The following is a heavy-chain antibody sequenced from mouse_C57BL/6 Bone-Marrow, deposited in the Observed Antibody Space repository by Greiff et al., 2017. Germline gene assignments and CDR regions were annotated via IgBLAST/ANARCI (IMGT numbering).Heavy chain of an antibody. Sequence: VQLQQSGPELVKPGASVKISCKASGYAFSSSWMNWVKQRPGKGLEWIGRIYPGDGDTNYNGKFKGKATLTADKSSSTAYMQLSSLTSEDSAVYCCARFDYYGSRGDAMDYWGQGTSVTVSS. V-gene: IGHV1-82*01. CDR2: IYPGDGDT. CDR3: ARFDYYGSRGDAMDY. D-gene: IGHD1-1*01. J-gene: IGHJ4*01. CDR1: GYAFSSSW.